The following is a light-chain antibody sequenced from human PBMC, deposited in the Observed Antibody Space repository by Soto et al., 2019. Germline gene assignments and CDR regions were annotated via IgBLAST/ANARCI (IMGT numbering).Light chain of an antibody. Sequence: QSALTQPRSVSGSPGQSVTISCTGTSSDVGNYNYVSWYQQHPGKAPKVMIYDVNKWPSGVPDRFSGSKSGNTASLTISGLQAEDEADYYCCSYAGSYTWVFGGGTKLT. CDR1: SSDVGNYNY. J-gene: IGLJ3*02. CDR2: DVN. V-gene: IGLV2-11*01. CDR3: CSYAGSYTWV.